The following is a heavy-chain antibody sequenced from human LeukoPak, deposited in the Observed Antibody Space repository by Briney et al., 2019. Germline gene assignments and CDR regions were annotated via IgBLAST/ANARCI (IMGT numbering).Heavy chain of an antibody. V-gene: IGHV4-59*08. D-gene: IGHD2-15*01. CDR3: ARVIGYCSDNSCYFPGNDY. CDR2: IYNSEST. CDR1: GGSISSYY. J-gene: IGHJ4*02. Sequence: SETLSLTCTVSGGSISSYYWTWIRQPPGKGLEWIGYIYNSESTNYNPSLKSRVTISVDTSKNQFSLQLTSVTAADTAMYYCARVIGYCSDNSCYFPGNDYWGQGTLVTVSS.